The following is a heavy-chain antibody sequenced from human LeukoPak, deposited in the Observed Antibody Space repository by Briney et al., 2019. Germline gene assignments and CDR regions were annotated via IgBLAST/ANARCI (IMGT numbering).Heavy chain of an antibody. V-gene: IGHV4-38-2*02. Sequence: PSETLSLTCTVSGYSISSGYYWGWIRQPPGKGLEWIGSIYHSGSTYYNPSLKSRVTISVDTSKNQFSLKLSSVTAADTAVYYCARDSGYSSSWYWVGYYYYYMDVWGKGTTVTISS. J-gene: IGHJ6*03. D-gene: IGHD6-13*01. CDR1: GYSISSGYY. CDR2: IYHSGST. CDR3: ARDSGYSSSWYWVGYYYYYMDV.